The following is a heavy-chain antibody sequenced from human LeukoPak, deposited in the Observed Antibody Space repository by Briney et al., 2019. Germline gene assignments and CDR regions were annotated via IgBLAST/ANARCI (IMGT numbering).Heavy chain of an antibody. CDR1: GFTFSSYG. CDR3: AKGITGYCSGGSCYGVDY. J-gene: IGHJ4*02. V-gene: IGHV3-30*02. CDR2: IRYDGSNK. D-gene: IGHD2-15*01. Sequence: GGSLRLSCAASGFTFSSYGMHWVRQAPGKGLEWVAFIRYDGSNKYYADSVKGRFTISRDNSKNTLYLQMSSLRAEDTAVYYCAKGITGYCSGGSCYGVDYWGQGTLVTVSS.